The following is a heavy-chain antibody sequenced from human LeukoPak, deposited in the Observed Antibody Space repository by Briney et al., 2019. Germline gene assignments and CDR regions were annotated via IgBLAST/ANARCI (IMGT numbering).Heavy chain of an antibody. V-gene: IGHV4-34*01. D-gene: IGHD4-11*01. J-gene: IGHJ4*02. CDR2: INHRGST. CDR3: ARADYSNYTRY. CDR1: GGSFSGYY. Sequence: SETLSLTCAVYGGSFSGYYWSWIRQPPGKGLEWIGEINHRGSTNYKSSLKSRVTISVDTSKNQFSLKLSSVTAADTAVYYCARADYSNYTRYWGQGTLVTVSS.